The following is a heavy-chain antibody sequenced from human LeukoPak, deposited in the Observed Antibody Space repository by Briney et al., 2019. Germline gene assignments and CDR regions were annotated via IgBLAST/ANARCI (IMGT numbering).Heavy chain of an antibody. CDR2: ISWNSGSI. J-gene: IGHJ4*02. Sequence: GGSLRLSCAASGFTFDDYAMHWVRQAPGKGLEWVSGISWNSGSIGYADSVKGRFTISRDNSKNTLYLQMNSLRAEDTAVYYCANGVGEWLPTGCYWGQGTLVTVSS. CDR1: GFTFDDYA. V-gene: IGHV3-9*01. CDR3: ANGVGEWLPTGCY. D-gene: IGHD5-12*01.